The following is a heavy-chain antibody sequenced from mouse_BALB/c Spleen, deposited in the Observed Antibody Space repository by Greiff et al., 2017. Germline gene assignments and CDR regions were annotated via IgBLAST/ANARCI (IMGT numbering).Heavy chain of an antibody. D-gene: IGHD1-1*02. V-gene: IGHV1-80*01. J-gene: IGHJ2*01. CDR1: GYAFSSYW. CDR3: ARYPGNYFDY. CDR2: IYPGDGDT. Sequence: QVHVKQSGAELVRPGSSVKISCKASGYAFSSYWMNWVKQRPGQGLEWIGQIYPGDGDTNYNGKFKGKATLTADKSSSTAYMQLSSLTSEDSAVYFCARYPGNYFDYWGQGTTLTVSS.